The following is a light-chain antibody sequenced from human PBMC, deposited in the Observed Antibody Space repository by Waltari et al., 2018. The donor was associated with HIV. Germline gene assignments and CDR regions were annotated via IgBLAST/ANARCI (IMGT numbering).Light chain of an antibody. Sequence: QPVLTQSSSASASLGSSVKLTCTLSSGHSSYIIAWHQQQPGKAPRYLMKLEGSGSYNKGSGVPDRFSGSSSGADRYLTISNLQSEDEADYYWETWDSNTQVFGGGTKLTVL. CDR3: ETWDSNTQV. V-gene: IGLV4-60*03. CDR2: LEGSGSY. CDR1: SGHSSYI. J-gene: IGLJ3*02.